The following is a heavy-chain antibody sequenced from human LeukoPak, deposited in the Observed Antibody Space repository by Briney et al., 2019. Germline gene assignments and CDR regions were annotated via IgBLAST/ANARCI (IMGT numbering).Heavy chain of an antibody. CDR2: FDPEDGKT. D-gene: IGHD3-10*01. CDR1: GNTLVKLS. V-gene: IGHV1-24*01. CDR3: ALRHGSGSYYNTNYYYYYGMDV. J-gene: IGHJ6*02. Sequence: ASVKVSCKVSGNTLVKLSMHWVRQAPGEVLEWMGGFDPEDGKTIYAQKFQGRVTMTEDTSTDTAYMEMRSLRSDDTAVYYCALRHGSGSYYNTNYYYYYGMDVWGQGTTVTVSS.